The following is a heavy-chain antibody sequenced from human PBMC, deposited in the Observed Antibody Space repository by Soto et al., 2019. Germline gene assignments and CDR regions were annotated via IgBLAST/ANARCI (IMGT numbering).Heavy chain of an antibody. CDR2: VYHTGNT. Sequence: PSETLSLTCTVSGVSITPYYWTWIRHPPGTGLEWIGYVYHTGNTYYNPSLTSRVTISLDTSKNQVSLRLKSVTAADTAVYYCAREQYNWKLWGQGTLVTVSS. CDR3: AREQYNWKL. D-gene: IGHD1-20*01. CDR1: GVSITPYY. V-gene: IGHV4-59*01. J-gene: IGHJ4*02.